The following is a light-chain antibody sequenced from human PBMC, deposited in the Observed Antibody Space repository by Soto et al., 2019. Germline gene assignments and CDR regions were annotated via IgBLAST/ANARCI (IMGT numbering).Light chain of an antibody. V-gene: IGKV2D-29*01. CDR2: EVS. CDR3: MQTIQVPSIA. J-gene: IGKJ5*01. CDR1: QSLLHSNGKTH. Sequence: EIVMTQSPLSLSATPGQPASISCNSSQSLLHSNGKTHLYWYVQKSGQPPKLLIYEVSKRFSGVSERFSGSGAGTDFTLKISRVEAEDVGVYYCMQTIQVPSIAFGQGTRLEIK.